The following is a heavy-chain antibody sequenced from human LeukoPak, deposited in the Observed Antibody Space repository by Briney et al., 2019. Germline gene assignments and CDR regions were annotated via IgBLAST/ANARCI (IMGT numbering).Heavy chain of an antibody. CDR2: ISYDGSNK. J-gene: IGHJ4*02. CDR3: ARDREYDSSGYYGFGFPDY. V-gene: IGHV3-30*04. D-gene: IGHD3-22*01. CDR1: GFTFSSYA. Sequence: GRSLRLSCAASGFTFSSYAMHWVRQAPGKGLEWVAVISYDGSNKYYADSVKGRFTISRDNSKNTLYLQMNSLRAEDTAVYYCARDREYDSSGYYGFGFPDYWGQGTLVTVSS.